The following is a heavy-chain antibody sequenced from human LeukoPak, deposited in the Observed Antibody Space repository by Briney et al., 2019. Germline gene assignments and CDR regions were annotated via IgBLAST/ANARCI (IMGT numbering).Heavy chain of an antibody. D-gene: IGHD2-2*01. J-gene: IGHJ3*02. CDR1: GYSITNSHW. CDR3: ARGVNTSSRRGAFDI. Sequence: PSETLSLTCNVSGYSITNSHWWAWIRQSPGKGLECLGYIHNTGNTFYNPAFNSRLSMSVDTSKNQFSLRLNSVSDVDTAVYYCARGVNTSSRRGAFDIWGQGTMVSVSS. CDR2: IHNTGNT. V-gene: IGHV4-28*03.